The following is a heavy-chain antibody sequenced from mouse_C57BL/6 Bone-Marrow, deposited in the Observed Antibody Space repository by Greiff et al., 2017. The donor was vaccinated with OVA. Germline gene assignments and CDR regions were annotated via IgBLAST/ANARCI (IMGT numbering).Heavy chain of an antibody. Sequence: EVQGVESGGGLVKPGGSLKLSCAASGFTFSSYAMSWVRQTPEKRLEWVATISDGGSYTYYPDNVKGRFTISRDNAKNNLYLQMSHLKSEDTAMYYCARETYLGFFDYWGQGTTLTVSS. CDR3: ARETYLGFFDY. J-gene: IGHJ2*01. D-gene: IGHD2-10*01. CDR2: ISDGGSYT. V-gene: IGHV5-4*01. CDR1: GFTFSSYA.